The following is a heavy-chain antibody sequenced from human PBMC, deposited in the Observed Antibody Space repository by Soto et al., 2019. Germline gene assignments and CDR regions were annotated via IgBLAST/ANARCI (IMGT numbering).Heavy chain of an antibody. Sequence: QLVESGGRGVQPGRSLRLSCAASEFTFSSYAMHWVRQAPGRGLEWVALISFDGSNEYYADSVKGRFIISRDNSKNMVYLQMNSLRPDDTAIYYCARTIPRWSYHYGMDVWGQGTTVTVSS. J-gene: IGHJ6*02. CDR3: ARTIPRWSYHYGMDV. D-gene: IGHD2-15*01. CDR1: EFTFSSYA. V-gene: IGHV3-30-3*01. CDR2: ISFDGSNE.